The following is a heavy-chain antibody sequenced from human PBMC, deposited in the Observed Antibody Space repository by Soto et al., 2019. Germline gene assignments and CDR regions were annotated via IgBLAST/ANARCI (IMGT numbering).Heavy chain of an antibody. V-gene: IGHV4-4*07. Sequence: SETLSLTCTVSGDSVSSHYWSWIRQPAGKGLEWLGRLYNDERTNYNPSLKSRVTMSMDTSKNQFSLKLTSVTAADSAVYFCAREPLAHSYFDFWGQGILVTAPQ. CDR1: GDSVSSHY. CDR2: LYNDERT. J-gene: IGHJ4*02. CDR3: AREPLAHSYFDF.